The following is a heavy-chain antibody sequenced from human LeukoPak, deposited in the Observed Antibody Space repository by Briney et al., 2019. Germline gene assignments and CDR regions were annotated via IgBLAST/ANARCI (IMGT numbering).Heavy chain of an antibody. CDR1: GGSFSGYY. CDR3: ATAYDSSGYYYGY. D-gene: IGHD3-22*01. Sequence: PSETLSLTCAVYGGSFSGYYWSWIRQPPGKGLEWIGKINHSGSTNYNPSLKSRVTISVDTSKNQFSLKLSSVTAADTAVYYCATAYDSSGYYYGYWGQGTLVTVSS. J-gene: IGHJ4*02. CDR2: INHSGST. V-gene: IGHV4-34*01.